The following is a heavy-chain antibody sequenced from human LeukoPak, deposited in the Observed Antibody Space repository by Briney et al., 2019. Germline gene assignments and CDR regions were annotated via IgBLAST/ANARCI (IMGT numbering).Heavy chain of an antibody. CDR2: IYLDGSRA. CDR1: GFTFSSYE. D-gene: IGHD2-2*01. J-gene: IGHJ6*03. CDR3: GRAGPVTKDHFIDV. Sequence: GGSLRLSCAASGFTFSSYEMNGARQSPGKGLEWVANIYLDGSRAYYVDSVKGRFTISRDNAKNSLFLQMNSLSAEDTAVYYCGRAGPVTKDHFIDVWGKGTTVTVSS. V-gene: IGHV3-7*01.